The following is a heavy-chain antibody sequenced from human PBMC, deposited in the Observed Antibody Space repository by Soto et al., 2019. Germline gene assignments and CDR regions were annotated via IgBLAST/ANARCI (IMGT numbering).Heavy chain of an antibody. Sequence: QVQLQESGPGLVKPSGTLSLTCAVSGGSISSSKWWSWVRQPPGKGLEWIGEIYHSGSTNYNPSRKSRVPISVDKSKNPFSLELTSVTAADTAVYYWATSTVVTRRDFDYWGQGTLVTVSS. V-gene: IGHV4-4*02. CDR2: IYHSGST. CDR3: ATSTVVTRRDFDY. D-gene: IGHD2-21*02. J-gene: IGHJ4*02. CDR1: GGSISSSKW.